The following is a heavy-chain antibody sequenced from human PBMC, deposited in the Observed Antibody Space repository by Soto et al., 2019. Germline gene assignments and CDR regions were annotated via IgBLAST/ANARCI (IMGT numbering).Heavy chain of an antibody. CDR3: ARGRQQNYDTLTGFFGGLNFYYFDY. CDR2: MNPNSGNT. CDR1: GYAFTGYD. D-gene: IGHD3-9*01. V-gene: IGHV1-8*01. Sequence: QVQLVQSGAEVKKPGASMKVSCQASGYAFTGYDVNWVRQATGQGLEWMGWMNPNSGNTGYAQKFQGRVTMTRNTSISTVYMELSSLRSDDTAINYCARGRQQNYDTLTGFFGGLNFYYFDYWGQGTLVAVSS. J-gene: IGHJ4*02.